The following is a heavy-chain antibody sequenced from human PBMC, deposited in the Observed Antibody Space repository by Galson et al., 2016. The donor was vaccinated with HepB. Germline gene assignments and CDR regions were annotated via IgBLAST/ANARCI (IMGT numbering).Heavy chain of an antibody. V-gene: IGHV3-30*02. D-gene: IGHD1-7*01. CDR3: AKEEHNTGWTYGDF. CDR1: GFIFSDFG. Sequence: SLRLSCAASGFIFSDFGMHWVRQAPGKGLEWVAFIGWDGNEKHYGDSGRGRFTIARDNSKNTLSLEMNSLSAEDTALYYCAKEEHNTGWTYGDFWGQGTPVTVSS. J-gene: IGHJ4*02. CDR2: IGWDGNEK.